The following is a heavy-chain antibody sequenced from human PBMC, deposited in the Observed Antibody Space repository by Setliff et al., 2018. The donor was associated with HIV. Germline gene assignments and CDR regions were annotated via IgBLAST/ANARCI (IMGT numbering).Heavy chain of an antibody. D-gene: IGHD1-26*01. Sequence: ASVKVSCKASGYTFTSYGMSWVRQAPGQGLEWMGWINAGNGNTKYSQKFQGRVTMTTDTATSTAYMEVRSLRSDDTAVYYCARPQWELGVDYYGMDVWGQGTTVTVSS. CDR3: ARPQWELGVDYYGMDV. CDR2: INAGNGNT. V-gene: IGHV1-18*01. CDR1: GYTFTSYG. J-gene: IGHJ6*02.